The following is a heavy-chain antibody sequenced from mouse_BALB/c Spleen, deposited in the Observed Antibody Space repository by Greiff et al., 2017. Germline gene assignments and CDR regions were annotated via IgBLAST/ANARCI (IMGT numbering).Heavy chain of an antibody. Sequence: QVQLQQSGPELVRPGVSVKISCKGSSYTFTDYAMHWVKQSHAKSLEWIGVISTYYGNTNYNQKFKGKATMTVDKSSSTAYMELARLTSEDSAVYYCARSTNPGYFDVWGAGTTVTVSS. CDR3: ARSTNPGYFDV. J-gene: IGHJ1*01. V-gene: IGHV1-67*01. D-gene: IGHD6-1*01. CDR1: SYTFTDYA. CDR2: ISTYYGNT.